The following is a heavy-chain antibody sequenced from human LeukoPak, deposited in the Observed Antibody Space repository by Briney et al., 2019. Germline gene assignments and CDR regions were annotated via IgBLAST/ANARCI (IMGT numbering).Heavy chain of an antibody. V-gene: IGHV3-21*01. J-gene: IGHJ4*02. CDR1: GFALSSYS. CDR2: HASTGRHI. CDR3: ARFITGGFDY. D-gene: IGHD3-16*01. Sequence: PGGSLRLSCVGSGFALSSYSMSWVRQAPGKGLEWVSTHASTGRHIYYADSVKGRFTISRDSSMNFLYLQMDSLTADDTAIYHCARFITGGFDYWGQGALVTVSS.